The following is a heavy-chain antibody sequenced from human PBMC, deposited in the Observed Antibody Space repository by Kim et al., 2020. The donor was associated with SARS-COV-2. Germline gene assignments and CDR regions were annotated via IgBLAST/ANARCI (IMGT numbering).Heavy chain of an antibody. D-gene: IGHD3-10*01. V-gene: IGHV3-48*02. Sequence: GGSLRLSCVASGFTFSDYSMNWVRQAPGKGLEWVSSIDFTSATIYYADSVKGRFTISRDNAKSSLFLQMNSVRDDDTALYYCARGLYWYGLGSYSHFDYWGQGTLVTVSS. J-gene: IGHJ4*02. CDR1: GFTFSDYS. CDR3: ARGLYWYGLGSYSHFDY. CDR2: IDFTSATI.